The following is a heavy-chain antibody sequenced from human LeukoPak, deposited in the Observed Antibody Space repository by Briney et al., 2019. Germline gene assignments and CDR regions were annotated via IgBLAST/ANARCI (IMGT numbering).Heavy chain of an antibody. D-gene: IGHD3-22*01. CDR1: GVSISSSNW. CDR2: IYHSGST. V-gene: IGHV4-4*02. Sequence: PSGTLSLTCAVSGVSISSSNWWSWVRQPPGKGLEWIGEIYHSGSTNYNPSLKSRVTISVDKSKNQFSLKLSSVTAADTAVYYCARGLGYYYDSSGYRYYFDYWGQGTLVTVSS. CDR3: ARGLGYYYDSSGYRYYFDY. J-gene: IGHJ4*02.